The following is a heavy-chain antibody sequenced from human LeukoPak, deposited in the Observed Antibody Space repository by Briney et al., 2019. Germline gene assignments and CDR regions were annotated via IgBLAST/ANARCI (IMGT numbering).Heavy chain of an antibody. D-gene: IGHD3-10*02. V-gene: IGHV4-59*01. Sequence: SETLSLTCAVSGGSISSYYWSWIRQPPGKGLEWIGYIYYSGSTNYNPSLKSRVTISADTSKNQFSLKLSSVTAADTAVYYCARGFSDNHYYVTYYDAFDIWGRGTMVTVSS. CDR2: IYYSGST. CDR3: ARGFSDNHYYVTYYDAFDI. CDR1: GGSISSYY. J-gene: IGHJ3*02.